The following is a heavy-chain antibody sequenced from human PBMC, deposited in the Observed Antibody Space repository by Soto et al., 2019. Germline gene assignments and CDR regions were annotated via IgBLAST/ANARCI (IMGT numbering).Heavy chain of an antibody. CDR3: ARHGPQPVYGDPFDY. Sequence: QLQLQESGPGLVKPSETLSLTCTVSGGSLNSSDYYWGWIRQPPGKGLEWIGTVYYSGNTYSNPSLRSRVTISADTSKNQFSLKLSSVTATDTAVYYCARHGPQPVYGDPFDYWGQGTLVTVSS. V-gene: IGHV4-39*01. CDR1: GGSLNSSDYY. D-gene: IGHD4-17*01. CDR2: VYYSGNT. J-gene: IGHJ4*02.